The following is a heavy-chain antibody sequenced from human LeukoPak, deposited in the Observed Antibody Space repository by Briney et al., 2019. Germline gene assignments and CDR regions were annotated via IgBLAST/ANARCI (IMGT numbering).Heavy chain of an antibody. CDR2: INHSGST. Sequence: GSLRLSCAASGFTFSSYAMSWIRQPPGKGLEWIGEINHSGSTNYNPSLKSRVTISVDTSKNQFYLKLSSVTAADTAVYYCARGYYDSSGPLGYYYYYYGMDVWGQGTTVTVSS. D-gene: IGHD3-22*01. CDR3: ARGYYDSSGPLGYYYYYYGMDV. J-gene: IGHJ6*02. CDR1: GFTFSSYA. V-gene: IGHV4-34*01.